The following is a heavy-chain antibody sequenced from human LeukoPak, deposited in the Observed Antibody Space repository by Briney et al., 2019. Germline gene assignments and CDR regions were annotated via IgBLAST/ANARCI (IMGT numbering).Heavy chain of an antibody. CDR1: GFTFSSYS. J-gene: IGHJ4*02. CDR3: ARPHSGGYYLDY. Sequence: GGSLRLSCAASGFTFSSYSMNWVRQAPGKGLEWVSSITSSSSYIYYADSVKGRFTISIDNAKNSLYLQMNSLRAEDTAVYYCARPHSGGYYLDYWGQGTLVTVSS. CDR2: ITSSSSYI. D-gene: IGHD3-22*01. V-gene: IGHV3-21*01.